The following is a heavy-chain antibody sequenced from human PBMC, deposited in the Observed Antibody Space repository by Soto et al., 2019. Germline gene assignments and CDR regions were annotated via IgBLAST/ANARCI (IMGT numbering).Heavy chain of an antibody. CDR3: ARHGGSYSFDY. CDR1: GGSTSSYY. J-gene: IGHJ4*02. CDR2: NSYSGST. D-gene: IGHD1-26*01. V-gene: IGHV4-59*08. Sequence: SETLSLTCTVTGGSTSSYYWSRLRQPPGKGLEWIGYNSYSGSTDYNPSLKSRVTISVDTSKNQFSLKLSSATAADTAVYYCARHGGSYSFDYWGQGTLVTVSS.